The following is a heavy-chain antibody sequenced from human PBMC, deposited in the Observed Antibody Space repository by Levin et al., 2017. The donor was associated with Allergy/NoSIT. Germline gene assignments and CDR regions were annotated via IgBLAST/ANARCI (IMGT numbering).Heavy chain of an antibody. CDR2: ISYSGTT. J-gene: IGHJ4*02. V-gene: IGHV4-39*01. D-gene: IGHD6-13*01. Sequence: PSETLSLTCTVSGGSISSSSYYWGWIRQPPGKGLEWIGSISYSGTTYYNPSLKSRVTVSADTSKNQFSLKLSSVTAADTAVYYCARRIATAGDYWGQGTLVTVSS. CDR3: ARRIATAGDY. CDR1: GGSISSSSYY.